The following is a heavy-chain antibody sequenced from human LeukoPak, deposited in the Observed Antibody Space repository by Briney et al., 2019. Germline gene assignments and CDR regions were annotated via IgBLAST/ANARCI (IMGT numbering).Heavy chain of an antibody. CDR1: GFTFSSYG. V-gene: IGHV3-23*01. CDR2: ISGSGGST. CDR3: AKDLAYDSSGYYWVY. D-gene: IGHD3-22*01. Sequence: PGGSLRLSCAASGFTFSSYGMSWVRQAPGKGLEWVSAISGSGGSTYYADSVKGRFTISRDNSKNTLYLQMNSLRAEDTAVYYCAKDLAYDSSGYYWVYWGQGTLVTVSS. J-gene: IGHJ4*02.